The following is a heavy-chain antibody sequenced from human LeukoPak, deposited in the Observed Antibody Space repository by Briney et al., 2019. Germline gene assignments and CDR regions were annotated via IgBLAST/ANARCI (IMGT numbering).Heavy chain of an antibody. D-gene: IGHD1-26*01. J-gene: IGHJ4*02. CDR3: ARDSGSFPWDFDY. Sequence: ASVKVSCKASGYTFTSYGISWVRQAPGQGLEWMGWISAYNANTNYGQKFQGRVTITTDTSTSTAYMELRSLRSDDTAVYYCARDSGSFPWDFDYWGQGTLVTVSS. CDR2: ISAYNANT. CDR1: GYTFTSYG. V-gene: IGHV1-18*01.